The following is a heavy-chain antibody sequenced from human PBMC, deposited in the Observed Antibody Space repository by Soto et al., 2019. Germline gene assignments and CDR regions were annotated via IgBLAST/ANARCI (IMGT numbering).Heavy chain of an antibody. CDR1: GDSVSSNSAA. D-gene: IGHD6-13*01. J-gene: IGHJ4*02. V-gene: IGHV6-1*01. Sequence: PSQTLSLTCAISGDSVSSNSAAWNWIRQSPSRGLEWLGRTFYRSKWSHDYAVSVKSRITTNPDTSKNRFSLQLTSVTPEDTAVYFCARDEDSTRNYFDYWDQGSLVTAPQ. CDR2: TFYRSKWSH. CDR3: ARDEDSTRNYFDY.